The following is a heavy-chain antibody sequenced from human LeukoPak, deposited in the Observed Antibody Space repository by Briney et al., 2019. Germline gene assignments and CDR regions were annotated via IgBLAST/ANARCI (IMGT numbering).Heavy chain of an antibody. CDR2: IIPIFGTA. Sequence: VKVSCKASGGTFSIYAISWVRQAPGQGLEWMGGIIPIFGTANYAQKFQGRVTITTDESTSTAYMELSSLRSEDTAVYYCARARIMGATSPFDYWGQGTLVTVSS. CDR1: GGTFSIYA. J-gene: IGHJ4*02. V-gene: IGHV1-69*05. CDR3: ARARIMGATSPFDY. D-gene: IGHD1-26*01.